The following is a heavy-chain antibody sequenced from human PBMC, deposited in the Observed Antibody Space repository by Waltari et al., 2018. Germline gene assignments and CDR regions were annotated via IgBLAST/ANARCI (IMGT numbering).Heavy chain of an antibody. J-gene: IGHJ4*02. CDR3: ARAARYGSGSYYIDY. V-gene: IGHV4-59*01. CDR1: GGSISSYY. Sequence: QVQLQESGPGLVKPSETLSLTCTVSGGSISSYYWSWIRQPPGKGLEWIGYIYYSGSTNYNPSLKSRVTISVDTSKNQFSLKLSSGTAADTAVYYGARAARYGSGSYYIDYWGQGTLVTVSS. CDR2: IYYSGST. D-gene: IGHD3-10*01.